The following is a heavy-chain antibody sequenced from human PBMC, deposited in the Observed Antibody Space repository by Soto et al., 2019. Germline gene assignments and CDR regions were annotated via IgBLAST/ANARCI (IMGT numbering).Heavy chain of an antibody. Sequence: GESLKISCKGSGYSFTSYWIGWVRQMPGKGLEWMGIIYPGDSDTSYSPSFQGQVTISADKTISTAYLQWSSLKASDTAMYYCVRMGEMAAADAFDIWGQGTMVTVSS. CDR1: GYSFTSYW. J-gene: IGHJ3*02. CDR2: IYPGDSDT. D-gene: IGHD3-16*01. CDR3: VRMGEMAAADAFDI. V-gene: IGHV5-51*01.